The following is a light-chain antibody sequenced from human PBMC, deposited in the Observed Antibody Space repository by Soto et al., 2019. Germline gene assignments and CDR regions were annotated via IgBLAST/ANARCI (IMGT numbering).Light chain of an antibody. CDR2: SSN. CDR3: AAWDDSMNAGV. Sequence: QSVLTQPPSASGTPGQRVTISCSGSSSNIGSYTVDWYQQLPGTAPKLLIYSSNHRPSGVPDRFSGSKSGTSASLAISGLQSEDEADYYCAAWDDSMNAGVFGGGTKLTVL. J-gene: IGLJ3*02. CDR1: SSNIGSYT. V-gene: IGLV1-44*01.